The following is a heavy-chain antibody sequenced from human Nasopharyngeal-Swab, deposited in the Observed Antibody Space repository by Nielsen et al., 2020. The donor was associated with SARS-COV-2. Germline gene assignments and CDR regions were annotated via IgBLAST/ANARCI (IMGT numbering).Heavy chain of an antibody. J-gene: IGHJ4*02. V-gene: IGHV1-69*13. Sequence: SVKVSCKASGGTFSSYAISWVRQAPGQGLEWMGGIIPIFGTANYAQKFQGRVTITADESTSTAYMELSSLRSEDTAVYYCARGPISGYSGYRKYDYWGQGTLVTVSS. CDR3: ARGPISGYSGYRKYDY. D-gene: IGHD5-12*01. CDR2: IIPIFGTA. CDR1: GGTFSSYA.